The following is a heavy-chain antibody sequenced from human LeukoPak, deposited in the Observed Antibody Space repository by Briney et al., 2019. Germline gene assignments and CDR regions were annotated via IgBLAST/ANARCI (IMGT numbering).Heavy chain of an antibody. V-gene: IGHV3-21*01. J-gene: IGHJ6*03. Sequence: PGGSLRLSCAASGFTFSSYSMNCVRQAPGKGLEWVSFISTSSSYIYYADSVKGRFTISRDNAKNSLYLQMSSLRVEHTAVYYCARTLMGYNNYYMDVWGKGTTVTVSS. D-gene: IGHD2-8*01. CDR1: GFTFSSYS. CDR2: ISTSSSYI. CDR3: ARTLMGYNNYYMDV.